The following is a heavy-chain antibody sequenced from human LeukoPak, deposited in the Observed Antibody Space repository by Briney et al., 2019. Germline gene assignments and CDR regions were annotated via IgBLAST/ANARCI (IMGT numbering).Heavy chain of an antibody. CDR1: GXTFTTSW. J-gene: IGHJ4*02. V-gene: IGHV5-51*01. CDR2: IYPGDSDT. CDR3: ARRGGGYFDY. D-gene: IGHD3-22*01. Sequence: GESLKISCKGSGXTFTTSWIGWVRQLPGKGLEWMGIIYPGDSDTRYSPSFQGQVTISADKSISTAYLQWRSLKASDTAMYYCARRGGGYFDYWGQGTLVTVSS.